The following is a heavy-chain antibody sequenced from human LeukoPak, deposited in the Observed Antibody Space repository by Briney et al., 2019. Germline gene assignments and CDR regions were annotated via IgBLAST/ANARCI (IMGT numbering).Heavy chain of an antibody. Sequence: GGSLRLSCAASGFTFSNFGMQWVRQASGKGLEWVGRIRSKGNNYATTYAASVQGRFTISRDDSKNTAYLQMNSLKTEDTAVYYCTTRLGFSAWPFDPWGQGTLVTVSS. D-gene: IGHD6-19*01. V-gene: IGHV3-73*01. CDR3: TTRLGFSAWPFDP. J-gene: IGHJ5*02. CDR1: GFTFSNFG. CDR2: IRSKGNNYAT.